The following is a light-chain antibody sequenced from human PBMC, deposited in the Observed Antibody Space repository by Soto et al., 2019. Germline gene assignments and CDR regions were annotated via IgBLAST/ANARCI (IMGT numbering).Light chain of an antibody. Sequence: DIPMTQSPSTLSASVGDRVTITCRASQSISDSLAWYQQKPGKAPKLLIYEASSLTSGVPSRFSGSRSGTEYTLTISSLQPDDFATYYCQQYNGYWTFGQGTKVEIK. V-gene: IGKV1-5*03. CDR3: QQYNGYWT. CDR2: EAS. J-gene: IGKJ1*01. CDR1: QSISDS.